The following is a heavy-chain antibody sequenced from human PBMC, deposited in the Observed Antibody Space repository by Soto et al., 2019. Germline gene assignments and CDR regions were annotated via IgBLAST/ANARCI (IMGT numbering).Heavy chain of an antibody. Sequence: SETLSLTCTVYGGSFSCFYWSWIRQSPGKGLEWIGEIHHSGTTNYNPSLTTRVTISVATSTTQFSLELSSLTAADTALYFCGSYGSRTYYSGNSFDFWSQGSPVTVSS. V-gene: IGHV4-34*01. CDR3: GSYGSRTYYSGNSFDF. D-gene: IGHD3-10*01. J-gene: IGHJ4*02. CDR1: GGSFSCFY. CDR2: IHHSGTT.